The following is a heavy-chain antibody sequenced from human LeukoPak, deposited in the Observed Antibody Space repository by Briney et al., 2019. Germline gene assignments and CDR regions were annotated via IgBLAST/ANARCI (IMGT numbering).Heavy chain of an antibody. D-gene: IGHD3-22*01. J-gene: IGHJ4*02. CDR3: ARSRYDGSGYFGIINY. CDR1: GFTFNRYN. V-gene: IGHV3-30*02. CDR2: IRYDGSKR. Sequence: AGGSLRLSCAASGFTFNRYNIHWVRQAPGKGLEWVAFIRYDGSKRYYADSVKGRFTISRDNAKNSLYLQMNSLRGEDTAVYYCARSRYDGSGYFGIINYWGQGTLVTVSS.